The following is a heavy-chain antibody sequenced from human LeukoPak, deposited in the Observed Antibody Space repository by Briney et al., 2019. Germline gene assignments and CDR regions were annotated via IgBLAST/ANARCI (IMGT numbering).Heavy chain of an antibody. CDR1: GYTLTSYG. CDR2: ISAYNGNT. CDR3: AVLAVTTFYSDY. Sequence: GASVKVSCKASGYTLTSYGISWVRQAPGQGLEWMGWISAYNGNTNYAQKLQGRVTMTTDTSTSTAYMELRSLRSDDTAVYYCAVLAVTTFYSDYWGQGTLVTVSS. J-gene: IGHJ4*02. D-gene: IGHD4-17*01. V-gene: IGHV1-18*01.